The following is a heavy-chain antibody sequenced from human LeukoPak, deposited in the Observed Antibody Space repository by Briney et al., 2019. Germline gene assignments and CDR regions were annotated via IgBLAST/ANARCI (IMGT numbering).Heavy chain of an antibody. CDR1: GFTFSSYS. D-gene: IGHD2-8*02. Sequence: GGSLRLSCAASGFTFSSYSMNWVRQAPGKGLEWVSSISSSSSYIYYADSVKGRFTISRDNAKNSLYLQMNSLRAEDTAVYYCARDSSLTGRDPYFDYWGQGTLVTVSS. V-gene: IGHV3-21*01. J-gene: IGHJ4*02. CDR2: ISSSSSYI. CDR3: ARDSSLTGRDPYFDY.